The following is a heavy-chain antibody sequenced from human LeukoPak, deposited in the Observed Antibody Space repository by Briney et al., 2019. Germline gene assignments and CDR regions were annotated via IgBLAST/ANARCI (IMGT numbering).Heavy chain of an antibody. CDR1: GYTFTHYY. J-gene: IGHJ4*02. CDR2: INPSGGNT. CDR3: ARDSAAGGYTYGYMNY. Sequence: ASVKVSCKASGYTFTHYYMHWVRQAPGQGLEWLGVINPSGGNTNYAQKLQGRVTMTTDTSTSTAYMELRSLRSDDTAVYYCARDSAAGGYTYGYMNYWGQGTLVTVSS. D-gene: IGHD5-18*01. V-gene: IGHV1-46*01.